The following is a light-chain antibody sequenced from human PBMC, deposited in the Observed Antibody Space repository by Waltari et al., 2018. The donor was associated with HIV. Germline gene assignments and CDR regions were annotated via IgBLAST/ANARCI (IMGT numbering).Light chain of an antibody. Sequence: QSVLTQPPSASGTPGQRVNISCSGGSSNIGSNPVNWYRQFPGEAPKLLIYTNIPRPSGVPDRFSGSKSGTSASLAISGLQSEDEADFYCAVWDDSLRSVLFGGGTRLTVL. V-gene: IGLV1-44*01. CDR2: TNI. J-gene: IGLJ3*02. CDR3: AVWDDSLRSVL. CDR1: SSNIGSNP.